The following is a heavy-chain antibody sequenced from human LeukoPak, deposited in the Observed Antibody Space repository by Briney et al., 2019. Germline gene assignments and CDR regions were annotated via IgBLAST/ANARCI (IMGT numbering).Heavy chain of an antibody. J-gene: IGHJ6*03. D-gene: IGHD1-1*01. CDR2: INSDGSST. V-gene: IGHV3-74*01. CDR3: ARDPGWELEGNYYYYYMDV. Sequence: GGSLRLSCAASGFTFSSYWMHWVRQAPGEGLVWVSRINSDGSSTSYADSVKGRFTISRDNAKNTLYLQMNSLRAEDTAVYYCARDPGWELEGNYYYYYMDVWGKGTTVTISS. CDR1: GFTFSSYW.